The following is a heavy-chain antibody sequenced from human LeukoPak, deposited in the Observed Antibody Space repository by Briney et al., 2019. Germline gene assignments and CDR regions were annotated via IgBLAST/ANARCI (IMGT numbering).Heavy chain of an antibody. CDR2: ISSNGGST. V-gene: IGHV3-64*01. D-gene: IGHD4-17*01. CDR3: ARDRSYGDGGFPDAFDI. Sequence: GGSLRLSCAASGFTFSSYAMHWVRQAPGKGLEYVSAISSNGGSTYYANSVKGRFTISRDNSKNTLYLQMGSLRAEDMAVYYCARDRSYGDGGFPDAFDIWGQGTMVTVSS. J-gene: IGHJ3*02. CDR1: GFTFSSYA.